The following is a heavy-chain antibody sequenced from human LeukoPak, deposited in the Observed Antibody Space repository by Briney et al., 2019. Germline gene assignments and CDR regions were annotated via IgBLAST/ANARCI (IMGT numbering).Heavy chain of an antibody. Sequence: PGRSLRLSCAASGFTFSSCGMHWVRQALGKGLEWVAVISYDGSNKYYADSVKGRFTISRDNSKNTLYLQMNSLRAEDTAVYYCARDSPHYANAFDIWGQGTMVTVSS. D-gene: IGHD2-2*01. CDR1: GFTFSSCG. V-gene: IGHV3-30*03. CDR2: ISYDGSNK. CDR3: ARDSPHYANAFDI. J-gene: IGHJ3*02.